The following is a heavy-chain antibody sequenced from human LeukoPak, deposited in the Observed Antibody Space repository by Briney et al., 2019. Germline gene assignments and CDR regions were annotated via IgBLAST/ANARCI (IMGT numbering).Heavy chain of an antibody. CDR3: GKDRKLDY. D-gene: IGHD1-14*01. V-gene: IGHV3-23*01. Sequence: PGGSLRLSCAASGFTFNNYAMSWVRQAPGKGLEWVSAIGDNGRDTKYADSVKGRFTISRDNSKNTLYLQMNSLRVEDTAIYYCGKDRKLDYWGQGTLVTVSS. J-gene: IGHJ4*02. CDR2: IGDNGRDT. CDR1: GFTFNNYA.